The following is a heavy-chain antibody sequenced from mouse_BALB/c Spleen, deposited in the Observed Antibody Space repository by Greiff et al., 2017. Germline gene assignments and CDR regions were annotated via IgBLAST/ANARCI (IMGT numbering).Heavy chain of an antibody. CDR2: INPSSGYT. D-gene: IGHD2-10*01. CDR3: AREEGTYYGNSAWFAY. Sequence: QVQLQQSGAELARPGASVKMSCKASGYTFTSYTMHWVKQRPGQGLEWIGYINPSSGYTNYNQKFKDKATLTADKSSSTAYMQLSSLTSEDSAVYYWAREEGTYYGNSAWFAYWGQGTLVTVSA. CDR1: GYTFTSYT. V-gene: IGHV1-4*01. J-gene: IGHJ3*01.